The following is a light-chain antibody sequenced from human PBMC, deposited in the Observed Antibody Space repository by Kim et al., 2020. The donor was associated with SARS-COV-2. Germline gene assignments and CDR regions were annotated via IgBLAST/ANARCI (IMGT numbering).Light chain of an antibody. V-gene: IGLV3-21*02. J-gene: IGLJ2*01. CDR3: QVWHSSSPHPVV. Sequence: SYELTQPPSLSVSPGQTARITCGGDNIGSKSVHWYQQRPGQSPVLVIYYDIDRPSGIPERFSGSNSGNTATLTISRVDAGDEADYSCQVWHSSSPHPVVFGGGTQLTVL. CDR1: NIGSKS. CDR2: YDI.